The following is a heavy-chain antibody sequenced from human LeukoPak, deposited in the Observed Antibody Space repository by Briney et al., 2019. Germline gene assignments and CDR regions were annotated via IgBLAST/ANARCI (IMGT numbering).Heavy chain of an antibody. Sequence: SETLSLTCTVSGGSINGFYWSWIRQPPGRRLEWIGYISYSGSTYYRPSLKSRLTMSLDTSQNQFSLRLNSVTAAGTAIYYCAKHVISFGESYSQYSFDYWGQGSLVTVSS. D-gene: IGHD3-10*01. J-gene: IGHJ4*02. V-gene: IGHV4-59*08. CDR2: ISYSGST. CDR3: AKHVISFGESYSQYSFDY. CDR1: GGSINGFY.